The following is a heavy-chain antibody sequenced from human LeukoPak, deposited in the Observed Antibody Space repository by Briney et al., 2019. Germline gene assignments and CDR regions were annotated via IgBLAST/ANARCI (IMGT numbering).Heavy chain of an antibody. Sequence: GRSLRLSCAASGFTFSSYAMHWARQAPGKGLEWVAVISYDGSNKYYADSVKGRFTISRDNSKNTLYLQMNSLRAEDTAVYYCARDRGVRGVIDYWGQGTLVTVSS. CDR1: GFTFSSYA. J-gene: IGHJ4*02. CDR2: ISYDGSNK. D-gene: IGHD3-10*01. CDR3: ARDRGVRGVIDY. V-gene: IGHV3-30-3*01.